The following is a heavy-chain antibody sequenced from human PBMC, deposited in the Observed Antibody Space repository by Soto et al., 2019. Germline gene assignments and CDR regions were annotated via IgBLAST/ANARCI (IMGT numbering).Heavy chain of an antibody. J-gene: IGHJ4*02. CDR1: GYSFTSYW. Sequence: ESLKISCKGSGYSFTSYWIGWVRQMPGKGLEWMGSIYPGDSDTRYSPSFQGQVTISADKSISTAYPQGSSLKASDTDMYYCARHSLAGSSGWYGVVDYWGQGTLVTVSS. CDR3: ARHSLAGSSGWYGVVDY. D-gene: IGHD6-19*01. V-gene: IGHV5-51*01. CDR2: IYPGDSDT.